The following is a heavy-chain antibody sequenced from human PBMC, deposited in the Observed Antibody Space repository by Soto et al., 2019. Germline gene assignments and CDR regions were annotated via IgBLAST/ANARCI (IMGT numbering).Heavy chain of an antibody. Sequence: ASVKVSCKASGYTFTGYYMHWVRQAPGQGLEWMGWINPNSGGTNYAQKFQGRVTMTRDASISTAYMELSRLRSDDTAVYYCARDILTGYYKWYYYGMDVWGQGTTVTVSS. CDR3: ARDILTGYYKWYYYGMDV. D-gene: IGHD3-9*01. CDR1: GYTFTGYY. J-gene: IGHJ6*02. V-gene: IGHV1-2*02. CDR2: INPNSGGT.